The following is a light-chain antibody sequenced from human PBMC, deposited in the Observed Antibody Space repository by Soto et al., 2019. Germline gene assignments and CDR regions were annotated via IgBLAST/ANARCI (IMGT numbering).Light chain of an antibody. CDR2: DAS. V-gene: IGKV3-15*01. CDR3: QQYDNWPRT. J-gene: IGKJ1*01. Sequence: EMGMTQSPATLSVSPGGRATLSCRASQSGSNNLAWYQQKPGQAPRLLIYDASRRATGTPARFSGRGSGTEFTLTITSLQSEDFAVYYCQQYDNWPRTFGQGTKVEIK. CDR1: QSGSNN.